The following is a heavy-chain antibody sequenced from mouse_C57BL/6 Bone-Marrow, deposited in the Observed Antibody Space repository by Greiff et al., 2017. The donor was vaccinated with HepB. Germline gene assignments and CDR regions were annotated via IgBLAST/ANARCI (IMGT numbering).Heavy chain of an antibody. CDR1: GFTFSDYY. CDR2: ISNGGGST. Sequence: DVMLVESGGGLVQPGGSLKLSCAASGFTFSDYYMYWVRQTPEKRLEWVAYISNGGGSTYYPDTVKGRFTISRDNAKNTLYLQMSRLKSEDTAMYYCARRRRITTVVATDYAMDYWGQGTSVTVSS. D-gene: IGHD1-1*01. V-gene: IGHV5-12*01. J-gene: IGHJ4*01. CDR3: ARRRRITTVVATDYAMDY.